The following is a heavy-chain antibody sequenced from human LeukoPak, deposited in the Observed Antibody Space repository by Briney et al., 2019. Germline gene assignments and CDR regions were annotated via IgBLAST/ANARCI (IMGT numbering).Heavy chain of an antibody. CDR2: ISYDGSNK. J-gene: IGHJ4*02. V-gene: IGHV3-30*04. CDR1: GFTFSSYA. CDR3: ATDRPPGHYYDSSGYLGGFDY. Sequence: GRSLRLSCAASGFTFSSYAMPWVRQAPGKGLEWVAVISYDGSNKYYADSVKGRFTISRDNSKNTLYLQMNSLRAEDTAVYYCATDRPPGHYYDSSGYLGGFDYWGQGTLVTVSS. D-gene: IGHD3-22*01.